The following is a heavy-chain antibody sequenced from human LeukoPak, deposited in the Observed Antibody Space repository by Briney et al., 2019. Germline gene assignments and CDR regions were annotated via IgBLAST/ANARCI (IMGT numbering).Heavy chain of an antibody. CDR2: ISDSGDST. Sequence: GGSLRLSCAAPGFTFSSYAMSWVRQAPGKGLEWVSAISDSGDSTYYADSVKGRFTISRDNSKNTLYLQMNSLRAEDTAVYYCAKYHKEEKWLFPYYYYYYMDVWGKGTTVTVSS. CDR1: GFTFSSYA. CDR3: AKYHKEEKWLFPYYYYYYMDV. J-gene: IGHJ6*03. D-gene: IGHD3-22*01. V-gene: IGHV3-23*01.